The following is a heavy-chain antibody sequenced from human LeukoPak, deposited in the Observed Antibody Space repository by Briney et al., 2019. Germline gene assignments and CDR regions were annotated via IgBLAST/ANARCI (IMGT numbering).Heavy chain of an antibody. J-gene: IGHJ6*03. CDR1: GYTFTGYC. Sequence: GASVKVSCKASGYTFTGYCMHWVRQAPGQGLEWMGWISTYSGSTNYAQKLQGRVTMTTDTSTSTAYMELRSLRSDDTAVYYCARFHYDFWSGYYYYYMDVWGKGTTVTVSS. CDR2: ISTYSGST. CDR3: ARFHYDFWSGYYYYYMDV. V-gene: IGHV1-18*04. D-gene: IGHD3-3*01.